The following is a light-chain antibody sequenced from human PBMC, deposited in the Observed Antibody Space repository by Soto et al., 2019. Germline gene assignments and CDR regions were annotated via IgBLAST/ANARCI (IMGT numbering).Light chain of an antibody. CDR2: LNRDGSH. J-gene: IGLJ2*01. CDR1: SGHSNYA. CDR3: QTWGTGLVI. Sequence: QPVLTQSPSASASLGASVKLTCTLSSGHSNYALAWHQQQPEKGPRYLMKLNRDGSHSKGDGIPNRFSGSSSGAERYLTISRLQPEDGADSYCQTWGTGLVILGGGTKLPLL. V-gene: IGLV4-69*01.